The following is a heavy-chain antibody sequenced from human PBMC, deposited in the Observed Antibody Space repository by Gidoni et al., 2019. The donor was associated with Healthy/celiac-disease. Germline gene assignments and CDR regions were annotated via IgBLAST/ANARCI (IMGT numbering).Heavy chain of an antibody. J-gene: IGHJ6*02. CDR2: ISSSSSYI. D-gene: IGHD2-2*01. Sequence: EVQLVESGGGLVKPGGSLRLSCAASGFTFISYSMNWVRQAPGTGLEWVSSISSSSSYIYSADSVKGRSTISIDNAQNSLYLQMNSLRAEDTAVYYCARTAVVPIYGMDVWGQGTTVTVSS. CDR3: ARTAVVPIYGMDV. V-gene: IGHV3-21*01. CDR1: GFTFISYS.